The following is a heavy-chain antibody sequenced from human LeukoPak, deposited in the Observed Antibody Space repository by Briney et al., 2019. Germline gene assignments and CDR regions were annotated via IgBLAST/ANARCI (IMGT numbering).Heavy chain of an antibody. D-gene: IGHD6-13*01. J-gene: IGHJ6*03. Sequence: PSETLSLTCAVSGDSITSSNWWSWVRQPPEKGLEWIGEIYHSGNTNYNPPLKSRVTISVDTSKNQFSLKLSSVTAADTAVYYCARGGGSSSWYQWYYYYYMDVWGKGTTVTVSS. CDR3: ARGGGSSSWYQWYYYYYMDV. CDR2: IYHSGNT. CDR1: GDSITSSNW. V-gene: IGHV4-4*02.